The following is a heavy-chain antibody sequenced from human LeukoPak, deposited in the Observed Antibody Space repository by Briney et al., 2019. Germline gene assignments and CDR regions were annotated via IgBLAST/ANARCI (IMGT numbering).Heavy chain of an antibody. V-gene: IGHV3-30-3*01. CDR1: AVTSSSYA. J-gene: IGHJ3*02. D-gene: IGHD3-3*01. CDR3: AKDYDFWSGYSLAFDI. Sequence: ARSLRLSCAAAAVTSSSYAMHCFRRAPPKGLEWVAVILYDGGSKYYADSVKGRFTISRDNSMNTLYLQMNSLRAEDTAVYYCAKDYDFWSGYSLAFDIWGQGTMVTVSS. CDR2: ILYDGGSK.